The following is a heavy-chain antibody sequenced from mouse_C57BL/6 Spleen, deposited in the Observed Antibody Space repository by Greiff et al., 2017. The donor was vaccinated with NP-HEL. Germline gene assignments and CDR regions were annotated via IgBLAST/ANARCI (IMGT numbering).Heavy chain of an antibody. CDR1: GFSLTSYG. D-gene: IGHD1-1*01. J-gene: IGHJ1*03. Sequence: VQLKESGPGLVAPSQSLSITCTVSGFSLTSYGVHWVRQPPGKGLAWLVVIWSDGSTTYNSALKSRLSISKDNSKSQVFLKMNSLQTDDTAMYYCARHNYGHWYFDVWGTGTTVTVSS. CDR2: IWSDGST. V-gene: IGHV2-6-1*01. CDR3: ARHNYGHWYFDV.